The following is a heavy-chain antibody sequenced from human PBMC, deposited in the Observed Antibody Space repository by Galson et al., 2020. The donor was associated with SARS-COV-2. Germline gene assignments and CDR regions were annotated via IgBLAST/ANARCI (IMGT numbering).Heavy chain of an antibody. Sequence: KISCKASGGTFSSYAISWVRQAPGQGLEWMGGIIPIFGTANYAQKFQGRVTITADESTSTAYMELSSLRSEDTAVYYCARHYYKLSSGYYYEDYWGQGTLVTVSS. CDR2: IIPIFGTA. CDR3: ARHYYKLSSGYYYEDY. J-gene: IGHJ4*02. V-gene: IGHV1-69*01. CDR1: GGTFSSYA. D-gene: IGHD3-22*01.